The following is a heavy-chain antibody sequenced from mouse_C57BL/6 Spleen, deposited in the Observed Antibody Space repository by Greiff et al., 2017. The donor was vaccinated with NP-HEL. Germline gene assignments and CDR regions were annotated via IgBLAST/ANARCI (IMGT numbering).Heavy chain of an antibody. Sequence: QVQLQQPGAELVKPGASVKMSCKASGYTFTSYWITWVKQRPGQGLEWIGDIYPGSGSTNYNEKFKSKATLTVDTSSSTAYMQLSSRTSEDSAVYYCARKGSYYAMDYWGQGTSATVSS. D-gene: IGHD6-1*01. V-gene: IGHV1-55*01. J-gene: IGHJ4*01. CDR1: GYTFTSYW. CDR2: IYPGSGST. CDR3: ARKGSYYAMDY.